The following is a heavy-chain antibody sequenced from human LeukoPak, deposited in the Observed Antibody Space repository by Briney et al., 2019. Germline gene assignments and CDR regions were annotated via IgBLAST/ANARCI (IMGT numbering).Heavy chain of an antibody. CDR3: ASLRGDAHAFDI. V-gene: IGHV3-11*04. Sequence: GGSLRLSCAASGFTFSDYYMSWIRQAPGKGLEWVSYISSSGSTIYYADSVKGRFTISRDNAKKSLYMQMNSLRGEDTAVYYCASLRGDAHAFDIWGQGTMVTVSS. D-gene: IGHD2-21*02. CDR2: ISSSGSTI. J-gene: IGHJ3*02. CDR1: GFTFSDYY.